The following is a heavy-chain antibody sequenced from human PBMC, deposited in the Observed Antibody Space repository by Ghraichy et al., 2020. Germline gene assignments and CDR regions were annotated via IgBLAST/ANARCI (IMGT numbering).Heavy chain of an antibody. CDR2: INHSGST. Sequence: SQTLSLTCAVYGGSFSGYYWSWIRQPPGKGLEWIGEINHSGSTNYNPSLKSRVTISVDTSKNQFSLKLSSVTAADTAVYYCARASADYDFWSGYFHDAFDIWGQGTMVTVSS. D-gene: IGHD3-3*01. CDR3: ARASADYDFWSGYFHDAFDI. J-gene: IGHJ3*02. V-gene: IGHV4-34*01. CDR1: GGSFSGYY.